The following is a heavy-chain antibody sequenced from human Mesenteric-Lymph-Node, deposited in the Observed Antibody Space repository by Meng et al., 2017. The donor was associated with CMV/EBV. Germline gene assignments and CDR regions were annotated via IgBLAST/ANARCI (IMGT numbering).Heavy chain of an antibody. D-gene: IGHD3-22*01. CDR3: AREKYYYDGSGYYWDY. Sequence: SGFTVSSNYMSWVRQAPGKGLEWVSVIYSGGSTYYADSVKGRFTISRDNSKNTLYLQMNSLRAEDTAVYYCAREKYYYDGSGYYWDYWGQGTLVTVSS. CDR1: GFTVSSNY. V-gene: IGHV3-66*02. CDR2: IYSGGST. J-gene: IGHJ4*02.